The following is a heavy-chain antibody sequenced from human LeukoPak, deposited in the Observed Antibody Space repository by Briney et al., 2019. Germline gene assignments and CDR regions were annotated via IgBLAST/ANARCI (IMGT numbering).Heavy chain of an antibody. CDR1: GFTFNSYA. CDR3: AKGPGIAAAGIVDY. V-gene: IGHV3-23*01. Sequence: HPGGSLRLSCAASGFTFNSYAMNLVRQAPRKGLEWVSAISGSGGSTYYADSVKGRFTISRDNSKNTLFLQMNTLRGEDTAVYYCAKGPGIAAAGIVDYWGQGTLITVSS. D-gene: IGHD6-13*01. CDR2: ISGSGGST. J-gene: IGHJ4*02.